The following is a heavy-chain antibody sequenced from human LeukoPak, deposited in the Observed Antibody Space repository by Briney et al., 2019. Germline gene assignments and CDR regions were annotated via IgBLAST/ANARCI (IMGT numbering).Heavy chain of an antibody. CDR3: AIGIAAANYYYYYMDV. V-gene: IGHV1-8*01. J-gene: IGHJ6*03. CDR2: MNPNSGNT. CDR1: GYTFTSYD. D-gene: IGHD6-13*01. Sequence: ASVKVSCKASGYTFTSYDINWVRQATGQGLEWMGWMNPNSGNTGYAQKFQGRVTMTRNTSISTAYMELSSLRSEDTAVYYCAIGIAAANYYYYYMDVWGKGTTVTASS.